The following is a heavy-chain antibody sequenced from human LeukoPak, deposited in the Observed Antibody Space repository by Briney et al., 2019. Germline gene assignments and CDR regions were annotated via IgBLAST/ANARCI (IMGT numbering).Heavy chain of an antibody. CDR1: GFTFSSYW. D-gene: IGHD6-6*01. V-gene: IGHV3-74*01. CDR3: ARDLRNGIAARVFDY. Sequence: GGSLRLSCAASGFTFSSYWMHWVRQAPGKGLVWVSRINSDGSSTSYADSVKGRFTISRDNSKNTLYLQMNSLRAEDTAVYYCARDLRNGIAARVFDYWGQGTLVTVSS. CDR2: INSDGSST. J-gene: IGHJ4*02.